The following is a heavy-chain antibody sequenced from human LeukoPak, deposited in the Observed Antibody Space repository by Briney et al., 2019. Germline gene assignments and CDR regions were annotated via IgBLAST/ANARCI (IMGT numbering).Heavy chain of an antibody. CDR3: ARDWLLRYSQGGFDS. D-gene: IGHD3-9*01. CDR1: GYTFTGYY. J-gene: IGHJ4*02. V-gene: IGHV1-2*02. Sequence: GSVKVSFKASGYTFTGYYMHWVRQAPGQGLEWVGWINPNTGGTNFSQKLHYRVTMTRDTSISTAYMELSRLRFDDTAVYYCARDWLLRYSQGGFDSWGQGTLVTVSS. CDR2: INPNTGGT.